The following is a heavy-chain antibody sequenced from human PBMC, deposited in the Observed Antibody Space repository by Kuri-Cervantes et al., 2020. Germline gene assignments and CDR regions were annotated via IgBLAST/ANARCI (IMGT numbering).Heavy chain of an antibody. CDR2: INHSGST. CDR1: GGSISSYY. CDR3: ARGQLQADY. J-gene: IGHJ4*02. Sequence: GSLRLSCTVSGGSISSYYWSWIRQPPGKGLEWIGEINHSGSTNYNPSLKSRVTISVDTSKNQFSLKLSSVTAADTAVYYCARGQLQADYWGQGTLVTVSS. D-gene: IGHD1-26*01. V-gene: IGHV4-34*01.